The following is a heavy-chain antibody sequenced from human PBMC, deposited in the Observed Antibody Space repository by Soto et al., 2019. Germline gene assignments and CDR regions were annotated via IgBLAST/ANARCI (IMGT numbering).Heavy chain of an antibody. V-gene: IGHV1-18*04. J-gene: IGHJ5*02. CDR1: GYTFTRYS. Sequence: QVQLVQSGAEVKKPGASVQVSCKASGYTFTRYSINWVRQAPGQGLEWVGWISSYNGDTKYAQKFQGRVTLTTDTTTTTNYLDLRSLTSDDTAVYFCARGDSTGSPTGWFDPWGQGTLVTVSS. CDR3: ARGDSTGSPTGWFDP. D-gene: IGHD6-19*01. CDR2: ISSYNGDT.